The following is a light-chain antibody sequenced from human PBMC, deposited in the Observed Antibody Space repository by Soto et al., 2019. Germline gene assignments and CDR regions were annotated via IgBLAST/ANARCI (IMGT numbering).Light chain of an antibody. Sequence: QSVLTQPASLSGSPGQSITISCTGTSTDIGSYNYVSWYQQHPGKAPKLMIFDVSYRPSGISDRFSGSKSGNTAFLTISGLQPEDEADYYCSSYGASSTLFGGGTKLTVL. J-gene: IGLJ2*01. CDR2: DVS. CDR1: STDIGSYNY. V-gene: IGLV2-14*03. CDR3: SSYGASSTL.